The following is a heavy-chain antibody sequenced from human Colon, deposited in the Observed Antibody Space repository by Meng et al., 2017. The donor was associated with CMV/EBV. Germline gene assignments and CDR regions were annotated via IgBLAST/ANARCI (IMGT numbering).Heavy chain of an antibody. CDR1: GGSISSSSYY. V-gene: IGHV4-39*07. J-gene: IGHJ5*02. D-gene: IGHD3-10*01. Sequence: SETLSLTCTVSGGSISSSSYYWGWIRQPPGKGLEWIGSIYYSGSTNYNPSLKSRVTISIDTSKNQFSLKLNSLTAADTAVYYCARNLGILVQGVIIGDWFDPWGQGTLVTVSS. CDR3: ARNLGILVQGVIIGDWFDP. CDR2: IYYSGST.